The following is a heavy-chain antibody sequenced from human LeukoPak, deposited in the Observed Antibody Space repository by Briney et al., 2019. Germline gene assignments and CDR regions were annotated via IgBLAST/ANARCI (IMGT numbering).Heavy chain of an antibody. CDR1: GFTFDDYA. CDR3: ARVKGSGYRNSIDY. CDR2: INWNGGST. D-gene: IGHD3-3*01. V-gene: IGHV3-20*04. J-gene: IGHJ4*02. Sequence: AGGSLRPSCAASGFTFDDYAMNWVRQAPGKGLEWVSGINWNGGSTYYRDSVKGRFTISRDNAKNSLYLQMNSLRAEDTALYYCARVKGSGYRNSIDYWGQGTLVTVSS.